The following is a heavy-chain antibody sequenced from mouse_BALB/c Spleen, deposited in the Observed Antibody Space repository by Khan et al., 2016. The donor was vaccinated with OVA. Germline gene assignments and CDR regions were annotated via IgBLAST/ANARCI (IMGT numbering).Heavy chain of an antibody. CDR1: GYTFTNYT. CDR3: VRIPVPPSFFDC. Sequence: VQLQQSGAELARPGASVKMSCKASGYTFTNYTMHWVKQRPGQGLEWIGYINPSSGYTNYNQKFKDKATLTADKSSSTAYMQLTSLSSDDSAVYCCVRIPVPPSFFDCWGPGPTLTVSS. V-gene: IGHV1-4*01. CDR2: INPSSGYT. J-gene: IGHJ2*01.